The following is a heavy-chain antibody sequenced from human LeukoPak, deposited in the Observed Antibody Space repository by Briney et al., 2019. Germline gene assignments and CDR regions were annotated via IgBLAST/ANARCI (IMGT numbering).Heavy chain of an antibody. CDR3: ATSLRITVFGIVQGGY. CDR2: LYYSGST. D-gene: IGHD3-3*01. J-gene: IGHJ4*02. V-gene: IGHV4-39*01. CDR1: GGSMSSSTYY. Sequence: SETLSLTCTVSGGSMSSSTYYWGWIRQPPGKGLEWIGSLYYSGSTYDNPSLKSRVTISVDTSKNQFSLKLTSVTAADTAVYYCATSLRITVFGIVQGGYWGQGTLVTVSS.